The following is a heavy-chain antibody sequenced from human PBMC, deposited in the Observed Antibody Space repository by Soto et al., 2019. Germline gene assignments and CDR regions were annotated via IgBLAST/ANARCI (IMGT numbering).Heavy chain of an antibody. V-gene: IGHV1-69*01. D-gene: IGHD2-21*02. Sequence: QVQLVQSGAEVMKPGSSVKVSCKASGGTFSSYAISWVRQAPGQGLEWMGGIIPIFGTANYAQKFQGRVTITADESTITAYMELSSLRSEDTAVYYCARGNCGGDCPHYYYYYGMDVWGQGTTVTVSS. CDR2: IIPIFGTA. CDR1: GGTFSSYA. CDR3: ARGNCGGDCPHYYYYYGMDV. J-gene: IGHJ6*02.